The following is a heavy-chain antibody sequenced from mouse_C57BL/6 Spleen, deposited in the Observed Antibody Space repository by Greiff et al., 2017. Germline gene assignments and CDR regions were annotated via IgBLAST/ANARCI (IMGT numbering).Heavy chain of an antibody. J-gene: IGHJ4*01. CDR3: ARYHGYYPYYAMDY. CDR1: GYLFTDYN. V-gene: IGHV1-39*01. CDR2: INPNYGTT. D-gene: IGHD2-3*01. Sequence: EVQVVESGPELVKPGASVKISCKASGYLFTDYNMNWVKQSNGKSLEWIGVINPNYGTTSYNQKFKGKATLTVDQSSSTAYMQLNSLTSEDSAVYYCARYHGYYPYYAMDYWGQGTSVTVSS.